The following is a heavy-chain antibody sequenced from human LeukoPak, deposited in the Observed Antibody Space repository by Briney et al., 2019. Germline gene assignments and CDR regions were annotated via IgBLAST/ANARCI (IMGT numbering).Heavy chain of an antibody. V-gene: IGHV3-30*18. D-gene: IGHD4-23*01. J-gene: IGHJ4*02. Sequence: AGGSLRLSCAASGFTFSNYGMHWVRQAPGKGLEWVAVISYDGSNKYYADSVKGRFTISRDNSKNTLYLQMNSLRAEDTAVYYCAKGFGTVDTGYFDYWGQGTLVTVSS. CDR2: ISYDGSNK. CDR1: GFTFSNYG. CDR3: AKGFGTVDTGYFDY.